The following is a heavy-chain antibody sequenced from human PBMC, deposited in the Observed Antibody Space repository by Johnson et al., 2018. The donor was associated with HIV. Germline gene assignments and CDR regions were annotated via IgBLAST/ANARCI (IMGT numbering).Heavy chain of an antibody. J-gene: IGHJ3*02. V-gene: IGHV3-74*01. CDR3: AREGRGWYDAFDI. CDR2: INSDGSST. Sequence: VQLVESGGRLVQPGGSLRLSCAASGFTFSSYWMHWVRQAPGKGLVWVSRINSDGSSTNYADSVKGRFTISRDNAKNTLYLQMNSLRAEDTAVYYCAREGRGWYDAFDIWGQGTMVTVSS. CDR1: GFTFSSYW. D-gene: IGHD6-19*01.